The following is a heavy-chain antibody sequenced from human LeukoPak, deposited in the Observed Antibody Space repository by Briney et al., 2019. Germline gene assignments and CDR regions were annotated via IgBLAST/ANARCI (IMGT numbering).Heavy chain of an antibody. CDR3: ARDERY. V-gene: IGHV4-34*01. CDR2: IYHSGST. Sequence: SETLSLTCAVYGGSFSGYYWSWIRQPPGKGLEWIGEIYHSGSTNYNPSLKSRVTISVDTSKNQFSLKLSSVTAADTAVYYCARDERYWGQGTLVTVSS. J-gene: IGHJ4*02. CDR1: GGSFSGYY.